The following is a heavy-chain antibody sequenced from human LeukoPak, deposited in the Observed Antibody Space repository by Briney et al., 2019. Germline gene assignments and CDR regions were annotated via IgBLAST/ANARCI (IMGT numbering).Heavy chain of an antibody. CDR1: GYTFTSYY. CDR2: INPSGGST. J-gene: IGHJ6*03. D-gene: IGHD2-2*01. V-gene: IGHV1-46*01. CDR3: ARAGRYCSSTSCVKGYYYYYMDV. Sequence: GASVKVSCKASGYTFTSYYMHWVRQAPGQGLEWMGIINPSGGSTSYAQKFQGRVTMTRDMSTSTVYMELSSLRSEDTAVYYCARAGRYCSSTSCVKGYYYYYMDVWGKGTTVTVSS.